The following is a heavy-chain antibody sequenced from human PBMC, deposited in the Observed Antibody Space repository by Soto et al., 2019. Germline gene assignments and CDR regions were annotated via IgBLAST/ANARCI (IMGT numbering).Heavy chain of an antibody. V-gene: IGHV4-61*08. CDR1: GGSVSSGGYY. D-gene: IGHD3-10*01. Sequence: SGTLSLTCTVSGGSVSSGGYYWSWIRQHPGKGLEWIGYIYYSGSANYNPSLKSRVTISVDTSKNQFSLKLSSVTAADMAVYYCAVAFYGSGSYFDPWGQGTLVTVSS. J-gene: IGHJ5*02. CDR3: AVAFYGSGSYFDP. CDR2: IYYSGSA.